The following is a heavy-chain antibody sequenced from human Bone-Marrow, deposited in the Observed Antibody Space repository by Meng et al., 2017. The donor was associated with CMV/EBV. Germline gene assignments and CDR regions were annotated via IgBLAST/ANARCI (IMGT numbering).Heavy chain of an antibody. CDR2: IRYDGNNK. Sequence: GGSLRLSCAASGFTFSPYSMNWVRQAPGKGLEWVAFIRYDGNNKCYVDSVKGRFTISRDNSKNTLYLQMNSLRAEDTAVYYCAKDRIKRMTTGFDYWGQGTLVTVSS. V-gene: IGHV3-30*02. CDR3: AKDRIKRMTTGFDY. CDR1: GFTFSPYS. J-gene: IGHJ4*02. D-gene: IGHD4-11*01.